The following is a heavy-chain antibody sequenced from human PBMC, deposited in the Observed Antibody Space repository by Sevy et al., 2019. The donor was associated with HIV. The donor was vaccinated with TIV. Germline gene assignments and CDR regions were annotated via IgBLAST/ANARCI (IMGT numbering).Heavy chain of an antibody. CDR1: GFPFSAHS. V-gene: IGHV3-21*04. CDR2: ITGSGSFQ. J-gene: IGHJ4*02. CDR3: APPPQPDASGYLGN. Sequence: GGSLRLSCVGSGFPFSAHSVEWVRQVPARGLEWVSSITGSGSFQYYTDSVKGRFTISRDNSKNPVFLQMNSLTDDDTGVYSCAPPPQPDASGYLGNWGQGALVTVSS. D-gene: IGHD5-12*01.